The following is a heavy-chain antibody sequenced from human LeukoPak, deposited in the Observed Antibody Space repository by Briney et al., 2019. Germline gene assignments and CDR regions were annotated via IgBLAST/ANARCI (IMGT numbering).Heavy chain of an antibody. CDR1: GFTFSNYA. D-gene: IGHD3-22*01. V-gene: IGHV3-23*01. CDR2: ISGRGGST. CDR3: AKASGTSGYYSRDAVGI. J-gene: IGHJ3*02. Sequence: GGSLRLSCAASGFTFSNYAMGWVRQAPGKGLEWVSAISGRGGSTYYSDSVKGRFTISRDNSKNTLYLQMNSLRAEDTAVHYCAKASGTSGYYSRDAVGIWGQGTMVTVSS.